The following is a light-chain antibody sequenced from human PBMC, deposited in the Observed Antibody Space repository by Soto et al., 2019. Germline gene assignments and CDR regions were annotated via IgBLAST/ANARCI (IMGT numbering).Light chain of an antibody. CDR1: QSISTW. CDR2: EAS. CDR3: QQYNSYWT. J-gene: IGKJ1*01. Sequence: DIQMTQSPSTLSASVGDRVTITCRASQSISTWLAWYQQKSGKAPKLLIYEASSLGSGVPSRFSGSGSGTEFTLTISSLQPDDFATYYCQQYNSYWTFGQGTKVDTK. V-gene: IGKV1-5*03.